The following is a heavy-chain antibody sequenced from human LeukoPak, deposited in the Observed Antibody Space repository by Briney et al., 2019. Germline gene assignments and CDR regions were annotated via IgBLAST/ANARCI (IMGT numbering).Heavy chain of an antibody. V-gene: IGHV4-59*01. J-gene: IGHJ4*02. CDR2: IYYSGST. CDR1: GGSISSYY. D-gene: IGHD5-24*01. Sequence: PSETLSLTCTVSGGSISSYYWSWIRQLPGKGLEWIGYIYYSGSTNYNPSLKSRVTISVDTSKNQFSLKLSSVTAADTAVYYCARVDQLRSLDYWGQGTLVTVSS. CDR3: ARVDQLRSLDY.